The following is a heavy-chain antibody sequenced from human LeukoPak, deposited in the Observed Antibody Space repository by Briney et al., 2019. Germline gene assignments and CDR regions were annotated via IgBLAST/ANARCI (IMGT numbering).Heavy chain of an antibody. V-gene: IGHV1-18*01. CDR1: GYTFTSYD. D-gene: IGHD2-8*01. J-gene: IGHJ4*02. CDR3: ARDEDDNVLMVYATPGGY. CDR2: ISAYNGNT. Sequence: ASVKVSCKASGYTFTSYDINWVRQAPGQGLEWMGWISAYNGNTNYAQKLQGRVTMTTDTSTSTAYMELRSLRSDDTAAYYCARDEDDNVLMVYATPGGYWGQGTLVTVSS.